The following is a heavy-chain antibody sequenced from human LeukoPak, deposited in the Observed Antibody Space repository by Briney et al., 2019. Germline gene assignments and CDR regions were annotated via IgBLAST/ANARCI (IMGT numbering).Heavy chain of an antibody. D-gene: IGHD2-21*02. CDR3: ARDRRPYCGGDCYNVDY. CDR2: ISSSSSYI. J-gene: IGHJ4*02. CDR1: GFTFSSYS. V-gene: IGHV3-21*01. Sequence: GGSLRLSCAASGFTFSSYSMNWVRQAPGKGPEWVSSISSSSSYIYYADSVKGRFTISRDNAKNSLYLQMNSLRAEDTAVYYCARDRRPYCGGDCYNVDYWGQGTLVTVSS.